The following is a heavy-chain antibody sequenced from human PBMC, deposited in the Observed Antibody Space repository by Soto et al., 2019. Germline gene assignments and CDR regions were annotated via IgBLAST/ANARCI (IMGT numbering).Heavy chain of an antibody. J-gene: IGHJ4*02. Sequence: PGGSLRLSCAASGFTFSSYAMSWVRQAPGKGLEWVSGISDSGGTTYYADSVKGRFTISRDNAKNTLYLQMNSLRVEDTAVYYCAIEPEGLDYWGPGTLVTVSS. V-gene: IGHV3-23*01. CDR2: ISDSGGTT. CDR1: GFTFSSYA. CDR3: AIEPEGLDY.